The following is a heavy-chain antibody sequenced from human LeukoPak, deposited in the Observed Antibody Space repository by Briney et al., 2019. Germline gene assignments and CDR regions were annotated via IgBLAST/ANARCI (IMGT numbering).Heavy chain of an antibody. J-gene: IGHJ6*02. CDR1: GGSISSGGYY. CDR2: IYYSGST. V-gene: IGHV4-31*03. CDR3: ARHGYCSSTSCSRGYYYGMDV. D-gene: IGHD2-2*03. Sequence: SETLSLTCTVSGGSISSGGYYWSWIRQHPGKGLEWIGYIYYSGSTYYNPSLKSRVTISVDTSKNQFSLKLSSVTAADTAVYYCARHGYCSSTSCSRGYYYGMDVWGQGTTVTVSS.